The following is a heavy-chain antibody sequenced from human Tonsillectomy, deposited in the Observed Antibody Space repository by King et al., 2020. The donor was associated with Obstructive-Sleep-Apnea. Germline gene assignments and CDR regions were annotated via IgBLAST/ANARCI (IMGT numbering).Heavy chain of an antibody. V-gene: IGHV3-23*04. D-gene: IGHD3-3*01. CDR1: GFTFSSYA. J-gene: IGHJ6*02. Sequence: VQLVESGGGLVQPGGSLRLSCAASGFTFSSYAMSWVRQAPGKGLEWVSAISGSGGSTYYADSVKGRFTISRDNSKNTLYLQMNSLRAEDTAVYYCANAPRWFLEWLLSDYYYGMDVWGQGTTVTVSS. CDR2: ISGSGGST. CDR3: ANAPRWFLEWLLSDYYYGMDV.